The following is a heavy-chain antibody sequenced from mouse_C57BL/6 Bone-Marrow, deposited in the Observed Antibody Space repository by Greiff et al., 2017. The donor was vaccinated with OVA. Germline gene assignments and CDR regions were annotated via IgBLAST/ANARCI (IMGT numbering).Heavy chain of an antibody. J-gene: IGHJ4*01. CDR3: ASPNLRGDDYAMDY. V-gene: IGHV1-81*01. D-gene: IGHD3-3*01. CDR1: GYTFTSYG. Sequence: QVQLQQSGAELARPGASVKLSCKASGYTFTSYGISWVKQRTGQGLEWIGEIYPRSGNTYYNEKFKGKATLTADKSSSTAYMELRSLTSEDSAVYFCASPNLRGDDYAMDYWGQGTSVTVSS. CDR2: IYPRSGNT.